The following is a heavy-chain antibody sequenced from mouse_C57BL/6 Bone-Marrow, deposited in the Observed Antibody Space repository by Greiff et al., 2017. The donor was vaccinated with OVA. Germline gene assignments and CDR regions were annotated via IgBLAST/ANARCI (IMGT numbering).Heavy chain of an antibody. J-gene: IGHJ3*01. V-gene: IGHV3-6*01. Sequence: EVKLQESGPGLVKPSQSLSLTCSVTGYSITSGYYWNWIRQFPGNKLEWMGYISYDGSNNYNPSLKNRISITRDTSKNQFFLKLNSVTTEDTATYYCAREITTVVAKAYWGQGTLVTVSA. D-gene: IGHD1-1*01. CDR2: ISYDGSN. CDR1: GYSITSGYY. CDR3: AREITTVVAKAY.